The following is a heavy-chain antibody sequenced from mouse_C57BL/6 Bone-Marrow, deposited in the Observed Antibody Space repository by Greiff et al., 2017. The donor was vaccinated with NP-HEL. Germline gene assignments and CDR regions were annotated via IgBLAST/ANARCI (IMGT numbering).Heavy chain of an antibody. CDR1: GYAFSSSW. J-gene: IGHJ1*03. V-gene: IGHV1-82*01. Sequence: QVQLQQSGPELVKPGASVKISCKASGYAFSSSWMNWVKQRPGKGLEWIGRIYPGDGDTNYNGKFKGKATLTADKSSSTAYMQLSSLTSEDSAVYVCARGGLTWYFDVWGTGTTVTVSS. CDR2: IYPGDGDT. CDR3: ARGGLTWYFDV. D-gene: IGHD2-4*01.